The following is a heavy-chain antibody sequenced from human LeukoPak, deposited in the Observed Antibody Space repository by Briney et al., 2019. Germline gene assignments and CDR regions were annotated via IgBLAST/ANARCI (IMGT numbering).Heavy chain of an antibody. D-gene: IGHD2-2*01. Sequence: GGSLRLSCAASGFTFSSYSMNWVRQAPGKGLEWVSYISSSGSTIYYADSVKGRFTISRDNAKNSLYLQMNSLRAEDTAVYYCASAGEGKEVVVVPAGYWGQGTLVTVSS. CDR3: ASAGEGKEVVVVPAGY. V-gene: IGHV3-48*04. CDR2: ISSSGSTI. CDR1: GFTFSSYS. J-gene: IGHJ4*02.